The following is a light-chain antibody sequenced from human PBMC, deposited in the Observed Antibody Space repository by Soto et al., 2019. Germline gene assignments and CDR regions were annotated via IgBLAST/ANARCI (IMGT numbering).Light chain of an antibody. CDR3: SSYTSSSVVV. CDR2: DVS. V-gene: IGLV2-14*01. CDR1: SSDVGGYNY. J-gene: IGLJ2*01. Sequence: QSALTQPASVSGSPGQSITISCTGTSSDVGGYNYVSWYQQHPGKAPKLMIYDVSNRPSGVSNRFSGSKSGNTASLTISGLQAEDAADYYCSSYTSSSVVVFGGGTKLTVL.